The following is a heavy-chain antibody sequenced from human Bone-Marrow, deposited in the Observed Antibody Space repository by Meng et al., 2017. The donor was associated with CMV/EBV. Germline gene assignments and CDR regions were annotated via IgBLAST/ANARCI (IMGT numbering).Heavy chain of an antibody. V-gene: IGHV3-30*02. Sequence: GESLKISCAASGFTFSRYGMHWVRQAPGKGLEWVAFIRYDGSNKYYADSVKGRFTISRDNSKNTLYLQMNSLRVDDTAVYYCVRYYYDSRLLGYWGQGTLVTVSS. CDR1: GFTFSRYG. CDR3: VRYYYDSRLLGY. CDR2: IRYDGSNK. J-gene: IGHJ4*02. D-gene: IGHD3-22*01.